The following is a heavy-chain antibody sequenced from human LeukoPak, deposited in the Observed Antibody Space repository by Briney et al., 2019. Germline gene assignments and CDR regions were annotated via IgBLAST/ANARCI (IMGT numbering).Heavy chain of an antibody. CDR3: ARAATYYYDSSGYYSPFDY. CDR1: GGSISSSSYY. CDR2: IYYSGST. V-gene: IGHV4-39*07. D-gene: IGHD3-22*01. Sequence: SETLSLTCTVSGGSISSSSYYWGWIRQPPGKGLEWIGSIYYSGSTYYNPSLKSRVTISVDTSKNQFSLKLSSVTAADTAVYYCARAATYYYDSSGYYSPFDYWGQGTLVTVSS. J-gene: IGHJ4*02.